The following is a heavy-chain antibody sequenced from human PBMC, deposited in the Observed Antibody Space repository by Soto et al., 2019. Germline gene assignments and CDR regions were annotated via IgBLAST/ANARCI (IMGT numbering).Heavy chain of an antibody. J-gene: IGHJ6*04. CDR3: ARGNYYYGMDV. CDR1: NGSVSSGTYY. V-gene: IGHV4-30-2*01. Sequence: SETLSLTCTVSNGSVSSGTYYWSWVRHPPGKGLEWIGYIYYSGTTYYTPSLKSRLTMSMDRANDHFSLNLTSVTATDTAVYFCARGNYYYGMDVWGKGITVIVSS. CDR2: IYYSGTT.